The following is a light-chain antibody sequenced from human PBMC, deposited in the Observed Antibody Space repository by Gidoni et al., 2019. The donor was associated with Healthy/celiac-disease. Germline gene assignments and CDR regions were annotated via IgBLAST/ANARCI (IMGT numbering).Light chain of an antibody. CDR1: QSVSSN. J-gene: IGKJ5*01. CDR2: GAS. Sequence: EIVMTQSPATLSVSPGERATLSCRASQSVSSNLAWYQQKPGQAPRLLIYGASTRATGIPARFSGSGSGTEFTLTISSLQSEDFVVYYCQQYNNWPRRTFGQGTRLEIK. V-gene: IGKV3-15*01. CDR3: QQYNNWPRRT.